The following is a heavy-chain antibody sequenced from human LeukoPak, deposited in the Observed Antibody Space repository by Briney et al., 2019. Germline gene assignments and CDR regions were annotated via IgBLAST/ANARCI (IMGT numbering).Heavy chain of an antibody. J-gene: IGHJ4*02. CDR3: ARALASYYYDSSGSLFDY. CDR2: IYYSGST. D-gene: IGHD3-22*01. V-gene: IGHV4-39*07. CDR1: GGSISSSSYY. Sequence: PSETLSLTCTVSGGSISSSSYYWGWIRQPPGKGLEWIASIYYSGSTYYNPSLKSRVTISVDTSKNQFSLKLSSVTAADTAVYYCARALASYYYDSSGSLFDYWGQGTLVTVSS.